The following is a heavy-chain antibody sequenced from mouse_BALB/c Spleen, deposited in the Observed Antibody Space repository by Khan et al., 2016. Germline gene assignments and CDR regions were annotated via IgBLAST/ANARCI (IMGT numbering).Heavy chain of an antibody. CDR3: ARSEGNWFAY. CDR1: GYTFTDYW. CDR2: IDTSDSYT. V-gene: IGHV1-69*01. J-gene: IGHJ3*01. D-gene: IGHD2-1*01. Sequence: QVQLQQPGAELVMPGASVKMSCIASGYTFTDYWMHWMKQRPGQGLEWIGAIDTSDSYTSYNQKFKGKATLTVDESSSTAYMQFTNLTSEDSAVYYCARSEGNWFAYGGQGTLVTVSA.